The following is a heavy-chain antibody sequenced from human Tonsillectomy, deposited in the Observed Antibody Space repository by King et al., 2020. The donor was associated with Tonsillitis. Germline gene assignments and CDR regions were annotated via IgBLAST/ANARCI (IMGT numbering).Heavy chain of an antibody. J-gene: IGHJ4*02. CDR2: ISGSGGST. CDR3: AKGTSATTWLDLTTTNY. CDR1: GFTFSSYA. V-gene: IGHV3-23*04. D-gene: IGHD4-17*01. Sequence: VQLVESGGGLIQPGGSLRLSCAASGFTFSSYAMSWVRQAPGKGLEWVSTISGSGGSTSSADSVKGRFTIPRDFSKNTLYLQMNTLRGEDTAVYYCAKGTSATTWLDLTTTNYWGQGTLVTVSS.